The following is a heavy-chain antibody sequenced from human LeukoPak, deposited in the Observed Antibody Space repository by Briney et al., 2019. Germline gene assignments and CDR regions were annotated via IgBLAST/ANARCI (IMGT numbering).Heavy chain of an antibody. V-gene: IGHV3-30*01. CDR2: ISYDGSNK. Sequence: QSGRSLRLSCAASGFTFSSYAMHWVRQAPGKGLEWVAVISYDGSNKYYADSVKGRFTISRDNSKNTLYLQMNSLRAEDTAVYYCARAGHYYDSSGYTQCYFDYWGQGTLVTVSS. CDR1: GFTFSSYA. CDR3: ARAGHYYDSSGYTQCYFDY. D-gene: IGHD3-22*01. J-gene: IGHJ4*02.